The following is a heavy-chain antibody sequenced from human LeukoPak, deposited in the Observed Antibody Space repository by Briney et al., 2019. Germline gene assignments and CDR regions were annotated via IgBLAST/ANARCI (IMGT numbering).Heavy chain of an antibody. CDR3: AKYIRYFDWFRPTFDY. CDR2: VSGSGGST. V-gene: IGHV3-23*01. CDR1: GFTFSSYG. Sequence: GGSLRLSCAASGFTFSSYGMSWVRQAPGKGLEWVSDVSGSGGSTYYADSVKGRFTISRDNSKNTLYLQMNSLRAEDTAVYYCAKYIRYFDWFRPTFDYWGQGTLVTVSS. J-gene: IGHJ4*02. D-gene: IGHD3-9*01.